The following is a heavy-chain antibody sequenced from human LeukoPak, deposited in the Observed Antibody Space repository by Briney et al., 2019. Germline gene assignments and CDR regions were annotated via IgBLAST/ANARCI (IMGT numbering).Heavy chain of an antibody. CDR1: GFTFSSYS. Sequence: GGSLRLSCAASGFTFSSYSMNWVRQAPGKGLEWVSSISSSSSYIYYADSVKGRFTISRDNAKNSLYLQMSSLRAEDTAVYYCARDGYSSGWTDYWGQGTLVTVSS. V-gene: IGHV3-21*01. D-gene: IGHD6-19*01. J-gene: IGHJ4*02. CDR3: ARDGYSSGWTDY. CDR2: ISSSSSYI.